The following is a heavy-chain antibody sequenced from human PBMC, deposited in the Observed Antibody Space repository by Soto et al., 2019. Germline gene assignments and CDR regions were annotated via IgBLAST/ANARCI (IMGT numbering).Heavy chain of an antibody. CDR2: IYHSGST. CDR3: ASSWGDFWSGYYYYYGMDV. J-gene: IGHJ6*02. V-gene: IGHV4-4*02. D-gene: IGHD3-3*01. CDR1: GGSISSSNW. Sequence: SETLSLTCAVSGGSISSSNWWSWVRQPPGKGLEWIGEIYHSGSTNYNPSLKSRVTISVDKSKNQFSLKLSSVTAADTAVYYCASSWGDFWSGYYYYYGMDVWGQGTTVTVSS.